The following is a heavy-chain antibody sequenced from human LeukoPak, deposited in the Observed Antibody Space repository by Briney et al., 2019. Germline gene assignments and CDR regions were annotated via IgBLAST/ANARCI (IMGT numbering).Heavy chain of an antibody. CDR1: GFTFSNYW. CDR2: IKQDGNAK. CDR3: ASAVVGFFDY. V-gene: IGHV3-7*01. D-gene: IGHD5-18*01. J-gene: IGHJ4*02. Sequence: GGSLRLSCAASGFTFSNYWMHWVRQAPGKGPEWVANIKQDGNAKYYVDSVKGRFTISRDNAKNSLHLQMTSLRAEDTAVYYCASAVVGFFDYRGQGTQVTVSS.